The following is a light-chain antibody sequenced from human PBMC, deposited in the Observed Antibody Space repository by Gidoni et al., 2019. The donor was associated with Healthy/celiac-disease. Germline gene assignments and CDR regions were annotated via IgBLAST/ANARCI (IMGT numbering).Light chain of an antibody. CDR3: QQRSNWPPSLT. V-gene: IGKV3-11*01. CDR1: QSVSSY. J-gene: IGKJ4*01. Sequence: EIVLTQSPATLSLSPGARATLSCSASQSVSSYLAWYQQQPGQAPRLLMYDACNRATGIPARFSGSGCGTDFTLTISSLELEDFAVYYCQQRSNWPPSLTFGGGTKVEIK. CDR2: DAC.